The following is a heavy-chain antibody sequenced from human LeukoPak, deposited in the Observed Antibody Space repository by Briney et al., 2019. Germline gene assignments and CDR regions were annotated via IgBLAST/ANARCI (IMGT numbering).Heavy chain of an antibody. V-gene: IGHV4-59*01. Sequence: SETLSLTCTVSGGSISSYYWSWIRQPPGKGLEWIGYIYYSGSTNYNPSLKSRVTISVDTSKNQFSLKLSSVTAADTAVYYCARIGRGYKGFDYWGQGTLVTVSS. D-gene: IGHD5-18*01. CDR2: IYYSGST. J-gene: IGHJ4*02. CDR3: ARIGRGYKGFDY. CDR1: GGSISSYY.